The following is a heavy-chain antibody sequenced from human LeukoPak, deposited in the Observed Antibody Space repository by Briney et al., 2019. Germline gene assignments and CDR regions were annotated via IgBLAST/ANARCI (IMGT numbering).Heavy chain of an antibody. Sequence: SETLSLTCAVSGGSISSYYWSWIRQPPGKGLEWIGYIYYSGTDYTPSLKSRVTISLDTSKNQFSLKLNSVTAADTAVYYCARLRKWELLGYYFDYWGQGILVTVSS. CDR1: GGSISSYY. CDR2: IYYSGT. CDR3: ARLRKWELLGYYFDY. J-gene: IGHJ4*02. V-gene: IGHV4-59*08. D-gene: IGHD1-26*01.